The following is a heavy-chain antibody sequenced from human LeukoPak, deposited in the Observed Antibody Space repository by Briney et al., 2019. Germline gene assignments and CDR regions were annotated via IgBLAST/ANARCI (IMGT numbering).Heavy chain of an antibody. Sequence: GGSLRLSCAASGFTVSSNHMSWVRQAPGKGLEWVSVIYSGGSTYYADSVKGRFTISRDNSKNTLYLQMNSLRAEDTAVYYCARDVRTGYYYYYMDVWGKGTTVTVSS. V-gene: IGHV3-66*02. J-gene: IGHJ6*03. CDR2: IYSGGST. CDR1: GFTVSSNH. CDR3: ARDVRTGYYYYYMDV. D-gene: IGHD1-1*01.